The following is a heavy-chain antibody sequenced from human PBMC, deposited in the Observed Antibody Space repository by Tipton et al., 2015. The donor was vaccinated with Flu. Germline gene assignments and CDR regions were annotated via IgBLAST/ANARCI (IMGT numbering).Heavy chain of an antibody. CDR3: ARDDRSGSYKIN. CDR1: GFTFSSYA. D-gene: IGHD1-26*01. CDR2: ISDSGAGT. J-gene: IGHJ4*02. Sequence: SLRLSCAASGFTFSSYAMSWVRQAPGKGLEWVSTISDSGAGTYYADSVKGRFTISRDNSKDTLYLQMNTLRAEDTAVYYCARDDRSGSYKINWGRGTLVTVSS. V-gene: IGHV3-23*01.